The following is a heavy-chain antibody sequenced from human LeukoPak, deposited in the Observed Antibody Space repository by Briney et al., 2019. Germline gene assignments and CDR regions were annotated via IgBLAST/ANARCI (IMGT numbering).Heavy chain of an antibody. V-gene: IGHV4-61*01. Sequence: SETLSLTCTVSGASVSSASYWTWIRQPPGKGVEWIAHIYNGVNTNYNPSLKSRVTISVDTFKNQFSLRLNSVTAADTAVYYCARSRAFNSGAFDPWGQGSLVTVSS. D-gene: IGHD1-26*01. J-gene: IGHJ5*02. CDR1: GASVSSASY. CDR2: IYNGVNT. CDR3: ARSRAFNSGAFDP.